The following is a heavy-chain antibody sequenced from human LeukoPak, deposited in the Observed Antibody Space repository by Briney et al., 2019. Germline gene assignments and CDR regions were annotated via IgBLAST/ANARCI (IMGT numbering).Heavy chain of an antibody. CDR1: GGPFSGYY. CDR2: INHSGST. D-gene: IGHD3-10*01. CDR3: ARGGKITMVRGVNPFGTYRNWFDP. V-gene: IGHV4-34*01. Sequence: PSETLSLTCAVYGGPFSGYYWSWIRQPPGKGLEWIGEINHSGSTNYNPSLKSRVTISVDTSKNQFSLKLSSVTAADTAVYYCARGGKITMVRGVNPFGTYRNWFDPWGQGTLVTVSS. J-gene: IGHJ5*02.